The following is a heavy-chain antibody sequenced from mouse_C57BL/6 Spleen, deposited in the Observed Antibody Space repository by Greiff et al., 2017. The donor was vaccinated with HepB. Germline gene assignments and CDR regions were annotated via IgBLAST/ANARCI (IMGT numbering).Heavy chain of an antibody. Sequence: QVQLQQPGAELVKPGASVKMSCKASGYTFTSYWITWVKQRPGQGLEWIGDIYPGSGSTNYNETFKSKATLTVDTSSSTAYRQLSSLTSEDSAVYYCARYYGSEGYFDYWGQGTTLTVSS. CDR3: ARYYGSEGYFDY. D-gene: IGHD1-1*01. V-gene: IGHV1-55*01. CDR1: GYTFTSYW. CDR2: IYPGSGST. J-gene: IGHJ2*01.